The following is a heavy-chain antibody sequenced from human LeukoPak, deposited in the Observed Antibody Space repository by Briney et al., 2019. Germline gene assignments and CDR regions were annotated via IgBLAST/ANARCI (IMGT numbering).Heavy chain of an antibody. CDR3: ARLAAAGHSDF. V-gene: IGHV3-64D*06. CDR2: ISSNGRDA. J-gene: IGHJ4*02. Sequence: GGSLRLSCSASEFTFGTYAMLWVRQAPGKGLEYVSAISSNGRDAYYAASVRGGFSISRANSNNTLYFQMSSLRPEDTAMYYCARLAAAGHSDFWGQGALVAVSS. D-gene: IGHD6-13*01. CDR1: EFTFGTYA.